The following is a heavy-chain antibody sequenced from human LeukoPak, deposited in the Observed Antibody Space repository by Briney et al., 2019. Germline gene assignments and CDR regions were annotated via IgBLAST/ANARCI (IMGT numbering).Heavy chain of an antibody. Sequence: SVKVSCKASGGTFSSYAISWVRQAPGQGLEWMGRIIPIFGTANYAQKFQGRVTITADESTSTAYMELSSLRSEDTAVYYCARDRSPYYDILTGPTNWFDPWGQGTLVTVSS. J-gene: IGHJ5*02. CDR3: ARDRSPYYDILTGPTNWFDP. V-gene: IGHV1-69*13. CDR2: IIPIFGTA. CDR1: GGTFSSYA. D-gene: IGHD3-9*01.